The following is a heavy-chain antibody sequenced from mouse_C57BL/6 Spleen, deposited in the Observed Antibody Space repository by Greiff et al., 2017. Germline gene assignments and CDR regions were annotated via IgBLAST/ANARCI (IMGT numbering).Heavy chain of an antibody. D-gene: IGHD1-1*01. Sequence: QVTLKVSGPGILQSSQTLSLTCSFSGFSLSTSGMGVSWIRQPSGKGLEWLAHIYWDDDKRYNPSLKSRLTISKDTSRNQVFLKITSVDTADTATYYCARHITTVVAYYYAMDYWGQGTSVTVSS. CDR2: IYWDDDK. CDR1: GFSLSTSGMG. V-gene: IGHV8-12*01. CDR3: ARHITTVVAYYYAMDY. J-gene: IGHJ4*01.